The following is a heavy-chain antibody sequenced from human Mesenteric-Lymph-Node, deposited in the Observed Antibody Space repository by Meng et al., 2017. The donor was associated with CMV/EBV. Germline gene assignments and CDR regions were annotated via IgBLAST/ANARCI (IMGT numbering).Heavy chain of an antibody. J-gene: IGHJ4*02. D-gene: IGHD1-26*01. CDR2: INPNSGRT. Sequence: ASVKVSCKASGYTFTGYYMHWVRQAPGQGLEWMGWINPNSGRTNSAQKFQGRVTLTRDTSITTAYMDLSMMRSDDTAVYYCARADSGRPPAHFWGQGTLVTVSS. V-gene: IGHV1-2*02. CDR1: GYTFTGYY. CDR3: ARADSGRPPAHF.